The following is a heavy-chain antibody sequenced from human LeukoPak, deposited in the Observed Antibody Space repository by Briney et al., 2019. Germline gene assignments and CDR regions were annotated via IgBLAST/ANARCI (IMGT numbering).Heavy chain of an antibody. CDR2: INHSGST. J-gene: IGHJ4*02. CDR3: ARVRREENYDILTGYPQLSYYFDY. Sequence: KPSETLSLTCAVYGGSFSGYYWSWIRQPPGKGLEWIGEINHSGSTNYNPSLKSRVTISVDTSKNQFSLKLSSVTAADTAVYYCARVRREENYDILTGYPQLSYYFDYWGQGTLVTVSS. V-gene: IGHV4-34*01. D-gene: IGHD3-9*01. CDR1: GGSFSGYY.